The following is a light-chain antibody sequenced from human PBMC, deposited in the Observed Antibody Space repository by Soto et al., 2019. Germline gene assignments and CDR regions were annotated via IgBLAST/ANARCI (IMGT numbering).Light chain of an antibody. CDR1: STDVGGYNY. J-gene: IGLJ1*01. V-gene: IGLV2-11*01. CDR2: DVS. Sequence: QSVLTQPRSVSGSPGQSVTISCTGTSTDVGGYNYVSWYQQHPGKAPKVMIYDVSKRPSGVPDRFSGSKSGNTASLTISGLQAEDEADYYCCSYGGYYNYVFGTGTKVTAL. CDR3: CSYGGYYNYV.